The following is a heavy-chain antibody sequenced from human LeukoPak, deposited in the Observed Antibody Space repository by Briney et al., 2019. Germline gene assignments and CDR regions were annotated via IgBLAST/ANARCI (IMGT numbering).Heavy chain of an antibody. D-gene: IGHD3-22*01. Sequence: PGRSLRLSCAASGFTFSSYGMHWVRQAPGKGLEWVAVISYDGSNKYYADSMKGRFTISRDNSKNTLYLQMNSLRAEDTAVYYCAKDYDSSGYLSLLLDYRGQGTLVTVSS. CDR2: ISYDGSNK. CDR1: GFTFSSYG. V-gene: IGHV3-30*18. J-gene: IGHJ4*02. CDR3: AKDYDSSGYLSLLLDY.